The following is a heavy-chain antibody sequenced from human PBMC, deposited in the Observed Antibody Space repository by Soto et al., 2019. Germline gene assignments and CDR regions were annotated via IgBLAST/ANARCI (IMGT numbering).Heavy chain of an antibody. CDR3: ARAGKLRRHQRRPFDP. V-gene: IGHV1-8*01. J-gene: IGHJ5*02. Sequence: QVQLVQSGAEVKKPGASVKVSCKASGYTFASYDINWVRQATGQGLEWMGWMNPNSGNTGYAQKFQGRVTMTRNTSISTAYMELSSLRSEDTAVYYCARAGKLRRHQRRPFDPWGQGTLVTVSS. D-gene: IGHD3-10*01. CDR1: GYTFASYD. CDR2: MNPNSGNT.